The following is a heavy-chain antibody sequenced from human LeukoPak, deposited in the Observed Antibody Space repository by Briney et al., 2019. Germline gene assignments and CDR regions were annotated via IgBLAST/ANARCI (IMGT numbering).Heavy chain of an antibody. CDR1: GFTFSSYA. J-gene: IGHJ5*02. Sequence: GVSLRLPCAASGFTFSSYAMSWVRQPPGRGLEWVLGISGRGDNTYYADSVKGRFTISRDNAKNSLYLQMNSLRAEGTAVYYCARDLAHYYDSSGYYQGGGWFDPWGQGTLVTVSS. CDR3: ARDLAHYYDSSGYYQGGGWFDP. V-gene: IGHV3-23*01. D-gene: IGHD3-22*01. CDR2: ISGRGDNT.